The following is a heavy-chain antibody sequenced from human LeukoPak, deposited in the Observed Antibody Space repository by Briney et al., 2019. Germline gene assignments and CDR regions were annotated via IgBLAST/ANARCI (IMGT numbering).Heavy chain of an antibody. J-gene: IGHJ5*02. CDR1: GGSIRSTSYY. V-gene: IGHV4-39*01. CDR3: ARLSTVAGRGRFDP. D-gene: IGHD6-19*01. CDR2: VHHSGST. Sequence: SETLSLTCTVSGGSIRSTSYYWGWIRQPPGKGLEWLGSVHHSGSTYDNPSLKSRVTISVDTSKNQFSLKLISVTAADTAVYYCARLSTVAGRGRFDPWGQGTLVTVSS.